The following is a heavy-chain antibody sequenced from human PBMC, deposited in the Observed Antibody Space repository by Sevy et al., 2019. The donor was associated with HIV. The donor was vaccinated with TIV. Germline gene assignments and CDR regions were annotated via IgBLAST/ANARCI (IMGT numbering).Heavy chain of an antibody. Sequence: SETLSLTCAVHYGAFSGYYWNWIRQVPGKGLEWIGEINESGITYYNPSLKSRVTISVDTSKKQFSRKLNSVTAVDSAVYFGARSPPVVVVPGAPSWFDPWGQGTLVTVSS. CDR1: YGAFSGYY. D-gene: IGHD2-2*01. CDR3: ARSPPVVVVPGAPSWFDP. J-gene: IGHJ5*02. CDR2: INESGIT. V-gene: IGHV4-34*01.